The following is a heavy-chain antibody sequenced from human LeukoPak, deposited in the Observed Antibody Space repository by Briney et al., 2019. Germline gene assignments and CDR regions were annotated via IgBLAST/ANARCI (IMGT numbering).Heavy chain of an antibody. CDR1: GGSITRGGDY. V-gene: IGHV4-30-2*01. D-gene: IGHD3-22*01. J-gene: IGHJ4*02. CDR2: TSQTQIGGL. Sequence: SQTLSLTCTVSGGSITRGGDYWTWIRQPPGGGLEWLGYTSQTQIGGLFYNPSLKSRVTISVDTSKNQFSLKLSSVTAADTAVYYCARDNYYDSSGYYTDWGQGTLVTVSS. CDR3: ARDNYYDSSGYYTD.